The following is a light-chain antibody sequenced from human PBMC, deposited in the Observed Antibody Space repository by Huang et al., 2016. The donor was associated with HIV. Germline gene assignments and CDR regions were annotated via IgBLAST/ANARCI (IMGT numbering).Light chain of an antibody. Sequence: DIQMTQSPSSLSASVGVRVTITCRASQRIKKYLNWYQQKPGKAPKRLIYGASRLQSGVPSRFSGSGSGTEFTLTISSLQPEDFATYYCQQSYSTLLFTFGPGTKVDI. CDR3: QQSYSTLLFT. CDR1: QRIKKY. V-gene: IGKV1-39*01. J-gene: IGKJ3*01. CDR2: GAS.